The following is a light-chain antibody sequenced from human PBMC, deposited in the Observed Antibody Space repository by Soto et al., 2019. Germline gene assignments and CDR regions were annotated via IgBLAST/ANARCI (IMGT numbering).Light chain of an antibody. CDR3: QQYYSYPWT. J-gene: IGKJ1*01. V-gene: IGKV1-5*03. Sequence: MTQSPATLSVSPGEIVTLSCRASQSISSWLAWYQQKPGKAPKGLIYKASTLESGAPSRFSGSGSGTEFTLTISSLQPDEFATYYCQQYYSYPWTVGQGTKVDIK. CDR1: QSISSW. CDR2: KAS.